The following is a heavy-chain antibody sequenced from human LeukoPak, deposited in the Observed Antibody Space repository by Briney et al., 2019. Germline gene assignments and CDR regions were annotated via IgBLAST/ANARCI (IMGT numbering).Heavy chain of an antibody. CDR3: ARDSSSGWYHGY. V-gene: IGHV3-66*01. D-gene: IGHD6-19*01. CDR1: GFTVSTNY. CDR2: IYSGGST. J-gene: IGHJ4*02. Sequence: GGSLRLSCAASGFTVSTNYMSWVRQAPGKGLEWVSVIYSGGSTYYADSVKGRFTISRDNSKNTLYLQMNSLRAEDTAVYYCARDSSSGWYHGYWGQGTLVTVSS.